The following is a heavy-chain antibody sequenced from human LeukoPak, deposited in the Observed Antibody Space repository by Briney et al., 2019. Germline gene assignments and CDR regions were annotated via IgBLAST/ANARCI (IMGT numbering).Heavy chain of an antibody. CDR1: GGSISSYY. D-gene: IGHD3-16*01. J-gene: IGHJ6*02. Sequence: SEALSLTCTVSGGSISSYYWSWIRQPPGKGLEWIGYIYYSGSTNYNPSLKSRVTISVDTSKNQFSLKLSSVTAADTAVYCCAREASSLGGGMDVWGQGTTVTVSS. V-gene: IGHV4-59*01. CDR3: AREASSLGGGMDV. CDR2: IYYSGST.